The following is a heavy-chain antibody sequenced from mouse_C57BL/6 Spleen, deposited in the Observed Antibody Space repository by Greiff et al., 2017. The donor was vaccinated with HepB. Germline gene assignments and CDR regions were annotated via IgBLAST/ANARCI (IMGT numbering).Heavy chain of an antibody. CDR1: GYSFTGYY. V-gene: IGHV1-42*01. Sequence: EVQLQESGPELVKPGASVKISCKASGYSFTGYYMNWVKQSPEKSLEWIGEINPSTGGTTYNQKFKAKATLTVDKSSSTAYMQLKSLTAEDSAVYYCARAGQLRLRYYFDYWGQGTTLTVSS. J-gene: IGHJ2*01. CDR3: ARAGQLRLRYYFDY. CDR2: INPSTGGT. D-gene: IGHD3-2*02.